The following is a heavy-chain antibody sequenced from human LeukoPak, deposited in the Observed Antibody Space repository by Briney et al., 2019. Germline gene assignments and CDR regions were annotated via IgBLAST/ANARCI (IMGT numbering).Heavy chain of an antibody. D-gene: IGHD3-3*01. CDR3: ARRGRFLGYMDV. CDR1: DGSLSGSY. Sequence: SETLSLTCGVSDGSLSGSYWTWIRQAPGKGLEWIGDINYSGITNYDPSLKSRVTISVDTSTNQFSLRLTSVTAADTAVYYCARRGRFLGYMDVWGKGTTITVSS. CDR2: INYSGIT. V-gene: IGHV4-34*01. J-gene: IGHJ6*03.